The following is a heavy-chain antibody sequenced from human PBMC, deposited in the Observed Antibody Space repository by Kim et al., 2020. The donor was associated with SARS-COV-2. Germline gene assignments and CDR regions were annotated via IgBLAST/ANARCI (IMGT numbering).Heavy chain of an antibody. V-gene: IGHV1-69*13. CDR3: ARIVVVPAALYYYGMDV. J-gene: IGHJ6*02. Sequence: SVKVSCKASGGTFSSYAISWVRQAPGQGLEWMGGIIPIFGTANYAQKFQGRVTITADESTSTAYMELSSLRSEDTAVYYCARIVVVPAALYYYGMDVWGQGTTVTVSS. CDR1: GGTFSSYA. CDR2: IIPIFGTA. D-gene: IGHD2-2*01.